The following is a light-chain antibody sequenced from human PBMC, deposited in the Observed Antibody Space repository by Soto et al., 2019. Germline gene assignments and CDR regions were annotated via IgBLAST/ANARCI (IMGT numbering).Light chain of an antibody. CDR3: QQYNNWPLT. CDR2: GAS. J-gene: IGKJ4*01. CDR1: QSVSSN. Sequence: EIVVTQSPATLSVSPGERATPSCRASQSVSSNLAWYMQKPGQAPRLLIYGASTRATGIPARFSGSGSGTEFTLTISSLQSEDFAVYYCQQYNNWPLTFGGGTKVEI. V-gene: IGKV3-15*01.